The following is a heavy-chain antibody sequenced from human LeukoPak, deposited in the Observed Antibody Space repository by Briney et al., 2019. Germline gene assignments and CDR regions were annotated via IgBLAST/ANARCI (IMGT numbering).Heavy chain of an antibody. CDR1: GYTFTSYA. D-gene: IGHD2-15*01. J-gene: IGHJ4*02. CDR2: INAGNGNT. V-gene: IGHV1-3*03. Sequence: ASVKVSCKASGYTFTSYAMHWVRQAPGQRLEWMGWINAGNGNTKYSQEFQGRVTITRDTSASTAYMELSSLRSEDMAVYYCAMGVGYCSGGSCYTFDYFDYWGQGTLVTVSS. CDR3: AMGVGYCSGGSCYTFDYFDY.